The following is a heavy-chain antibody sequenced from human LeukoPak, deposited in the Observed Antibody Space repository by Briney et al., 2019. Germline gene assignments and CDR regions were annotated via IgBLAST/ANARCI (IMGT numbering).Heavy chain of an antibody. CDR1: GFMFSDYA. J-gene: IGHJ4*02. Sequence: GGSLRLSCVASGFMFSDYAMSWVRQAPGKGLEWVANMKEDGGEINYVDSVKGRFTISRDNAKNSLFLQMNSLRVDDTAVYYCARDRGYSTFDYWGQGTLVTVSS. CDR2: MKEDGGEI. V-gene: IGHV3-7*01. CDR3: ARDRGYSTFDY. D-gene: IGHD4-23*01.